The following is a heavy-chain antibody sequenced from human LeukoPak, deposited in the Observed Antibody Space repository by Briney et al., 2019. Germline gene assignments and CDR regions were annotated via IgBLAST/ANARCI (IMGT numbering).Heavy chain of an antibody. CDR2: ISSNGSTI. CDR3: ARGGKYCGGDCPFDY. CDR1: GFTFSSYE. D-gene: IGHD2-21*02. V-gene: IGHV3-48*03. Sequence: QSGGSLRLSCAASGFTFSSYEMNWVRQAPGKGLEWVSYISSNGSTIYYADSVKGRFTISRDNAKNSLYLQMNSLRAEDTAVYYCARGGKYCGGDCPFDYWGQGTLVTVSS. J-gene: IGHJ4*02.